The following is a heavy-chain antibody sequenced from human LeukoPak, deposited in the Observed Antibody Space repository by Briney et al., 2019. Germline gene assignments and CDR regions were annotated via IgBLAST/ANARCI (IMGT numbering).Heavy chain of an antibody. Sequence: PSETLSLTCAVYGGSFSGYYWSWIRQPPGKGLEWIGEINHSGSTNYNPSLKSRVTISVDTSKNQFSLKLSSVTAADTAVYYCVRSDDFWSGYDGYWGQGTLVTVSS. D-gene: IGHD3-3*01. J-gene: IGHJ4*02. V-gene: IGHV4-34*01. CDR2: INHSGST. CDR3: VRSDDFWSGYDGY. CDR1: GGSFSGYY.